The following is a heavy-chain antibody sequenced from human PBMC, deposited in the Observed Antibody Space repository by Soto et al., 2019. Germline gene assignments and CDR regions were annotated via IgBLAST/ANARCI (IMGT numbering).Heavy chain of an antibody. V-gene: IGHV4-61*01. J-gene: IGHJ6*02. CDR1: CGSVNSVSYY. Sequence: SETLSLTCIVSCGSVNSVSYYWTWIRQPPGKGLEWIGSIYYTGSTNYNPSLKSRVTISVDPSKNQFSLKLTSVTAADTAVYYCARDGYSYGNYYYGMDVWGQGTTVTVSS. CDR2: IYYTGST. CDR3: ARDGYSYGNYYYGMDV. D-gene: IGHD5-18*01.